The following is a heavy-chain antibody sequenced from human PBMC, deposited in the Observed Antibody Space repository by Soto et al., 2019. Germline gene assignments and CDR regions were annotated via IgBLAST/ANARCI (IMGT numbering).Heavy chain of an antibody. CDR2: IHHSGNS. CDR1: GGSISSSHW. J-gene: IGHJ5*02. CDR3: ASLWFGELLKEGSWSDP. Sequence: PSETLSLTCAVSGGSISSSHWWSWVRQPPGKGLEWIGEIHHSGNSNYNPSLESRVTMSVDKSKNQFSLTLTSVTAADTAVYYCASLWFGELLKEGSWSDPWGQGTLVTAPQ. V-gene: IGHV4-4*02. D-gene: IGHD3-10*01.